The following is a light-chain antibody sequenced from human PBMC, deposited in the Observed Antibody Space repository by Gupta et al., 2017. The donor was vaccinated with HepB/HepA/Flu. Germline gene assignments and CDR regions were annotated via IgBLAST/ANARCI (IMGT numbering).Light chain of an antibody. J-gene: IGLJ2*01. CDR3: CSYAGSYTWV. CDR2: DVS. CDR1: RSDVGDYNY. Sequence: QSALTQPRSVSGSPGQSVTIPCTGTRSDVGDYNYVSWYQQHPGKAPKLMIFDVSKRPSGVPDRFSGSKSGNTASLTISGLQADDEADYYCCSYAGSYTWVFGGGTKLTVL. V-gene: IGLV2-11*01.